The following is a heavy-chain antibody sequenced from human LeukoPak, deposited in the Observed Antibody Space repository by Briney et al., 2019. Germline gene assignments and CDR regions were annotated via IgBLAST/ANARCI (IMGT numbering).Heavy chain of an antibody. CDR2: IYYSGST. D-gene: IGHD3-22*01. V-gene: IGHV4-59*08. CDR1: GFTFDDYA. Sequence: GSLRLSCAASGFTFDDYAMHWIRQPPGKGLEWIGYIYYSGSTNYNPSLKSRVTISVDTSKNQFSLKLSSVTAADTAVYYCARSPDYYDSSGYTFDYWGQGTLVTVSS. CDR3: ARSPDYYDSSGYTFDY. J-gene: IGHJ4*02.